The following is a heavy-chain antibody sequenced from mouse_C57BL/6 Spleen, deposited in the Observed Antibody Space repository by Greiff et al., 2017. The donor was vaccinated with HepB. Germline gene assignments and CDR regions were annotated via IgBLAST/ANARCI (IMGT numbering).Heavy chain of an antibody. J-gene: IGHJ2*01. Sequence: QVHVKQSGAELVRPGASVKLSCKASGYTFTDYYINWVKQRPGQGLEWIARIYPGSGNTYYNEKFKGKATLTAEKSSSTAYMQLSSLTSEDSAVYFCAQGGGYYFDYWGQGTTLTVSS. CDR3: AQGGGYYFDY. CDR1: GYTFTDYY. CDR2: IYPGSGNT. V-gene: IGHV1-76*01.